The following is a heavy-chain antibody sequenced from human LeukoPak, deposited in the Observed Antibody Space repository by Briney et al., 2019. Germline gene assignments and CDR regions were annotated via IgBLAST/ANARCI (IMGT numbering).Heavy chain of an antibody. V-gene: IGHV1-8*01. J-gene: IGHJ5*02. CDR1: GYTFTSYD. Sequence: ASVKVSCKASGYTFTSYDINWVRQATGQGLEWVGWMNPNSGNTGYAQKFQGRVTMTRNTSISTAYMELSSLRSEDTAVYYCARCPPTYCSSTSCSSTYNWFDPWGQGTLVTVSS. CDR2: MNPNSGNT. D-gene: IGHD2-2*01. CDR3: ARCPPTYCSSTSCSSTYNWFDP.